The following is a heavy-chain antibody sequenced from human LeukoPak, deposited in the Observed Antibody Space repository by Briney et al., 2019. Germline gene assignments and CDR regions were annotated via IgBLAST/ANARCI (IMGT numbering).Heavy chain of an antibody. CDR2: IYPGDSDT. CDR1: GYSFTSYW. CDR3: ARQRLQNYYDSSGYYYARYFDL. J-gene: IGHJ2*01. V-gene: IGHV5-51*01. Sequence: GESLKISCKGSGYSFTSYWIGWVRQMPGKGLEWMGIIYPGDSDTRYSPSFQGQVTISADKSISTAYLQWSSLKAWDTAMYYCARQRLQNYYDSSGYYYARYFDLWGRGTLVTVSS. D-gene: IGHD3-22*01.